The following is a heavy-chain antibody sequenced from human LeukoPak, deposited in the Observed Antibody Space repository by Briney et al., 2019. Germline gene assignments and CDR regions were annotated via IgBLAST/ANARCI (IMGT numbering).Heavy chain of an antibody. V-gene: IGHV1-69*13. Sequence: ASVKVSCKASGYTFTDYYMHWVRQAPGQGLEWMGGIIPIFGTANYAQKFQGRVTITADESTSTAYMELSSLRSEDTAVYYCARYSGSQDYYYYYMDVWGKGTTVTVSS. J-gene: IGHJ6*03. CDR3: ARYSGSQDYYYYYMDV. CDR1: GYTFTDYY. CDR2: IIPIFGTA. D-gene: IGHD1-26*01.